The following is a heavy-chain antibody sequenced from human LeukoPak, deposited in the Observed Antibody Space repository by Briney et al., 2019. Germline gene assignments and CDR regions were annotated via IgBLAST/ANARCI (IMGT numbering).Heavy chain of an antibody. D-gene: IGHD3-10*01. Sequence: ASVKVSCKASGYTFTGYYMHWVRQAPGQGLEWMGWIKPNSGGTNYAQKFQGRVTMTRDTSISTAYMELSRLRSDDTAVYYCARVTSMVRGVIMTHFDYWGQGTLVTVSS. CDR1: GYTFTGYY. J-gene: IGHJ4*02. CDR3: ARVTSMVRGVIMTHFDY. V-gene: IGHV1-2*02. CDR2: IKPNSGGT.